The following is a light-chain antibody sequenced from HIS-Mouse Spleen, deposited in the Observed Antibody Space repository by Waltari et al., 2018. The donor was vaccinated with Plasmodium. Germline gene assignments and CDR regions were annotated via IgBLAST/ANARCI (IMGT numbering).Light chain of an antibody. CDR2: DDS. Sequence: SYVLTQPPSVSVAPGKTARITCGGNNIGSKSVHWYQQKPGQAPVLVVYDDSDRPSCMPDRFSGSNSGNTATLTISRVEAGDEADYYCQVWDSSSDHVVFGGGTKLTVL. CDR1: NIGSKS. V-gene: IGLV3-21*03. J-gene: IGLJ2*01. CDR3: QVWDSSSDHVV.